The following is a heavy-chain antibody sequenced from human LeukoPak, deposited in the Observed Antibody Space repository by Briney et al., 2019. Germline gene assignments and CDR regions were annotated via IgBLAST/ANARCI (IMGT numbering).Heavy chain of an antibody. J-gene: IGHJ6*03. D-gene: IGHD5-24*01. Sequence: GASVKVSRKASGGTFSSYAISWVRQAPGQGLEWMGGIIPIFGTANYAQKFQGRVTITTDESTSTAYMELSSLRSEDTAVYYCATAKPRDGYNGPNYYYYYMDVWGKGTTVTVSS. V-gene: IGHV1-69*05. CDR2: IIPIFGTA. CDR3: ATAKPRDGYNGPNYYYYYMDV. CDR1: GGTFSSYA.